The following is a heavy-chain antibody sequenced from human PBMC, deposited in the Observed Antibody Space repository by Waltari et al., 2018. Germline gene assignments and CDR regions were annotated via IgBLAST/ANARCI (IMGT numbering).Heavy chain of an antibody. Sequence: QVQLVQSGAEVTKPGASVKVSCKASGYTFTSYDINWVRQATGQGIEWMGWMNPNSGNTGYAQKFQGRVTSNKNTSISTAYMELSSLRSEDTAVYYCARGRWLVDYWGQGTLVTVSS. V-gene: IGHV1-8*03. CDR1: GYTFTSYD. CDR3: ARGRWLVDY. D-gene: IGHD6-19*01. J-gene: IGHJ4*02. CDR2: MNPNSGNT.